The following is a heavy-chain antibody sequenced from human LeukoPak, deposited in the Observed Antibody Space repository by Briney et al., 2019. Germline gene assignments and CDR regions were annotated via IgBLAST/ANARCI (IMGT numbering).Heavy chain of an antibody. CDR2: VYTSGNT. CDR1: GGSISSYY. J-gene: IGHJ4*02. D-gene: IGHD5-18*01. V-gene: IGHV4-4*07. Sequence: SETLSLTCTVSGGSISSYYWSWIRQPAGKGLGWIGRVYTSGNTNYNPSLKSRVTMSLDTSKNQLSLKLSSVTAADTAIYYCVSGYRYGFGYWGQGTLVTVSS. CDR3: VSGYRYGFGY.